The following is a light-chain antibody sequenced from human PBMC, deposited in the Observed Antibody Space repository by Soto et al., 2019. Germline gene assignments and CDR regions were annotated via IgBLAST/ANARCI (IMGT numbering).Light chain of an antibody. CDR3: QQYDNLPLT. CDR2: DAS. Sequence: DIQMTQSPSSLSASVGDRGTITCQASQDISNYLNWYQQKPGKAPKLLIYDASNLETGVPSRFSGSGSGTDFTFTISSLQPEDIATYYCQQYDNLPLTFGGGTKVDNK. J-gene: IGKJ4*01. CDR1: QDISNY. V-gene: IGKV1-33*01.